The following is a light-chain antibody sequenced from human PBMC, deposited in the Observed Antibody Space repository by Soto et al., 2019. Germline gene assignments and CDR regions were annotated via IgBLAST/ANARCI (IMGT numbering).Light chain of an antibody. CDR2: AAS. J-gene: IGKJ5*01. Sequence: IQLTQSPSSLSASVEDRVTITCRARQGINSCLAWYRLEPGRTPKFLLYAASTLQTGVPSTVSGSGSGTDFSLTISSLQPEDVENYDCQQPRTFGQGTRLEIK. CDR1: QGINSC. CDR3: QQPRT. V-gene: IGKV1-9*01.